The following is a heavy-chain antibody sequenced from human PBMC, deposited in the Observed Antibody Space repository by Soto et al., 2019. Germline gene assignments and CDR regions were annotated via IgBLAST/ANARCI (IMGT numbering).Heavy chain of an antibody. Sequence: PSETLSLPFNFSVYTIRMNSYYWRWIRHPPGKEQERIGTIYNRGSTYYNQHHKSRVTISVDTSKKQYSLKQSSETAADTAVYYCARHLPNTILRGLWGRGDSYYYYMDVWGTGTTVT. J-gene: IGHJ6*03. V-gene: IGHV4-39*01. CDR2: IYNRGST. D-gene: IGHD3-10*01. CDR3: ARHLPNTILRGLWGRGDSYYYYMDV. CDR1: VYTIRMNSYY.